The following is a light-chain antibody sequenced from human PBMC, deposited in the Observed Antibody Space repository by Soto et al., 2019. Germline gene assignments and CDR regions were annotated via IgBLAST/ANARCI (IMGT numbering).Light chain of an antibody. J-gene: IGKJ2*01. CDR2: GAS. V-gene: IGKV3-20*01. CDR3: QQYGSSPPYT. Sequence: EIVLTQSPGTLSLSPGERATLSCRASQSVSSNYLAWYRQKPGQAPRLLIYGASSGATGIPDRFSGSGSGTDFTLTISRLEPEDFAVYYCQQYGSSPPYTFGQGTKLEI. CDR1: QSVSSNY.